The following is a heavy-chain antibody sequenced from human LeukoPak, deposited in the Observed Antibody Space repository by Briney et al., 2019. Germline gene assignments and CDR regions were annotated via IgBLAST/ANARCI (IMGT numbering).Heavy chain of an antibody. CDR3: ARGGRLYGGNLDY. Sequence: PSETLSLTCTVSGGSISGSSSYWGWIRQPPGKGLEWIGSMYYSGSTNYNPSLKSRVTISVDTSKNQFSLKLSSVTAADTAVYYCARGGRLYGGNLDYWGQGTLVTVSS. CDR1: GGSISGSSSY. CDR2: MYYSGST. V-gene: IGHV4-39*07. J-gene: IGHJ4*02. D-gene: IGHD4-23*01.